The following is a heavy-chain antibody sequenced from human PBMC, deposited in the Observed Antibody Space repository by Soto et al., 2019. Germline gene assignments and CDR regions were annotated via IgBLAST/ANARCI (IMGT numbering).Heavy chain of an antibody. Sequence: SGPTLVNPTQTLTLTCTFSGFSLSTSGVGVGWIRQPPGKALEWLALIYWDDDKRYSPSLKSRLTITKDTSKNQVVLTMTNMDPVDTATYSCAHITVATTKGGYYYYIDVWGKGTTVTVSS. CDR1: GFSLSTSGVG. CDR2: IYWDDDK. J-gene: IGHJ6*03. V-gene: IGHV2-5*02. CDR3: AHITVATTKGGYYYYIDV. D-gene: IGHD5-12*01.